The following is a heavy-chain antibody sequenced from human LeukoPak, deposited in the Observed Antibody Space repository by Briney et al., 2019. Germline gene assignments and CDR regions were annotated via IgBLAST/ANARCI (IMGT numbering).Heavy chain of an antibody. CDR3: ARDWGAYYHFFDY. CDR1: GFTFSSYA. CDR2: IIGSGGST. Sequence: GGSLRLSCAASGFTFSSYAMSWVRQAPGEGLDWVSAIIGSGGSTYYADSVKGRFTISRDNSKSTLYLQMNSLRAEDTAVYYCARDWGAYYHFFDYWGQGTLVTVSS. D-gene: IGHD3-22*01. V-gene: IGHV3-23*01. J-gene: IGHJ4*02.